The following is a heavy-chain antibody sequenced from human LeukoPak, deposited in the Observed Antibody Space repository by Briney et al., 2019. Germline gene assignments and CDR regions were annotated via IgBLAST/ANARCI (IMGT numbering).Heavy chain of an antibody. J-gene: IGHJ4*02. Sequence: GSLRLSCAASGFTFSSYSMNWVRQAPGKGLEWVSAISGSGGSTYYADSVKGRFTISRDNSKNTLYLQMNSLRAEDTAVYYCAKGQDYVWGSYRSPYDYWGQGTLVTVSS. CDR1: GFTFSSYS. CDR3: AKGQDYVWGSYRSPYDY. D-gene: IGHD3-16*02. CDR2: ISGSGGST. V-gene: IGHV3-23*01.